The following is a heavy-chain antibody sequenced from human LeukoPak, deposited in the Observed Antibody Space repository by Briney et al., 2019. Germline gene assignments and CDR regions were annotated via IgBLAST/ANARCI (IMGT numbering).Heavy chain of an antibody. Sequence: EGSLRLSCAASGFTFSSYAMTWVRQAPGKGLEWVSAISGSGGSTYYADSVKGRFTISRDNSKNTLYLQVNSLRAEDTAVYYCAKLCTRGYSECRPDYWGQGTLVTVSS. V-gene: IGHV3-23*01. CDR2: ISGSGGST. CDR3: AKLCTRGYSECRPDY. D-gene: IGHD5-18*01. CDR1: GFTFSSYA. J-gene: IGHJ4*02.